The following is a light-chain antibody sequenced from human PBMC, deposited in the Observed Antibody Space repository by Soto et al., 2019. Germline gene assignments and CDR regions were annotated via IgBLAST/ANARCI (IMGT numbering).Light chain of an antibody. CDR2: WAS. J-gene: IGKJ5*01. Sequence: DKVRAQSPDSLAASLTERATFNCKSSQSLLSNNKNFLAWYQQRPGQPPKLLIYWASTRVSGVPDRFSGSGSGTDFTLTISSLQAEDVAVYYCQQYYDAPITFGQGTRLEIK. CDR1: QSLLSNNKNF. CDR3: QQYYDAPIT. V-gene: IGKV4-1*01.